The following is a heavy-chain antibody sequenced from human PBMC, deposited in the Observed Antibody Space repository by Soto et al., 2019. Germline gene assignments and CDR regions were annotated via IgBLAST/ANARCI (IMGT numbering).Heavy chain of an antibody. D-gene: IGHD6-19*01. CDR2: VYHNGLT. V-gene: IGHV4-4*02. Sequence: PSETLSLTCAVSGDSNGNNVWWSWVRQPPGKGLEWIGEVYHNGLTDYNPSLKGRVTMSADMSKNQFSLKVTSVTAADTAMYYCARDAAVPGETDRFDYWGQGTMVTVYS. CDR3: ARDAAVPGETDRFDY. J-gene: IGHJ4*02. CDR1: GDSNGNNVW.